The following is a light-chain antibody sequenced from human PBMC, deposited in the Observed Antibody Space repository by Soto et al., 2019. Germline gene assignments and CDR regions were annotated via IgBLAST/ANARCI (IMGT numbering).Light chain of an antibody. CDR3: CAYTARTTLSWI. CDR1: SSDIGGYNH. Sequence: QSALTQPTSVSGSPGQSITISCTGVSSDIGGYNHVSWYQQHPGKVPRLILYDVDNRPLGVSTRFPGSQSGNTASLSISGLQAEDEADYYCCAYTARTTLSWIFGGGTKVTVL. J-gene: IGLJ3*02. CDR2: DVD. V-gene: IGLV2-14*03.